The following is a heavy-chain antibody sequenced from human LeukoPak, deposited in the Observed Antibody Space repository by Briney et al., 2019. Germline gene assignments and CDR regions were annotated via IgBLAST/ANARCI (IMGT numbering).Heavy chain of an antibody. Sequence: GGSLRLSCAASGFTFNSYAIHWVRQAPGKGLEWVANIKQDGSEKSYVDSVKGRFTIFRDNANNSLCLQMNSLRAEDTAVYYCARPRTVTTRFAPIDYWGRGTLVTVSS. D-gene: IGHD4-17*01. CDR3: ARPRTVTTRFAPIDY. V-gene: IGHV3-7*03. J-gene: IGHJ4*02. CDR2: IKQDGSEK. CDR1: GFTFNSYA.